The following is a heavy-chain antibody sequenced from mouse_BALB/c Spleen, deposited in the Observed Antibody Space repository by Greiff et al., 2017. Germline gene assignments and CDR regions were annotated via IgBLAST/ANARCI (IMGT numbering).Heavy chain of an antibody. Sequence: EVQLVESGPGLVKPSQSLSLTCSVTGYSITSGYYWNWIRQFPGNKLEWMGYISYDGSNNYNPSLKNRISITRDTSKNQFFLKLNSVTTEDTATYYCARGGPSYYRYWYFDVWGAGTTVTVSS. V-gene: IGHV3-6*02. D-gene: IGHD2-14*01. CDR3: ARGGPSYYRYWYFDV. J-gene: IGHJ1*01. CDR2: ISYDGSN. CDR1: GYSITSGYY.